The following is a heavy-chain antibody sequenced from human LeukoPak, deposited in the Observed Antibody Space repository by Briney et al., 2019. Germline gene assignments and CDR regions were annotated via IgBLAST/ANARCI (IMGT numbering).Heavy chain of an antibody. Sequence: GGSLRLSCAASGFTFNNYAMNWVRQAPGKGLEWVSVISGSGGTTYYADSVKGRFTISRDSSKNTLYLQMNSLRAEDTAVYYCAKVSGGGLYYDGMDVWGQGTTVTVPS. D-gene: IGHD1-14*01. CDR3: AKVSGGGLYYDGMDV. CDR1: GFTFNNYA. J-gene: IGHJ6*02. CDR2: ISGSGGTT. V-gene: IGHV3-23*01.